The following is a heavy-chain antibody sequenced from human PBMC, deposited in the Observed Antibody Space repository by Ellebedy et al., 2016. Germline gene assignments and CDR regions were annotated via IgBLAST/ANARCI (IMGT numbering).Heavy chain of an antibody. Sequence: GESLKISXADSGFTFSSYAMSWVRQAPGKGLEWISAITGTGGSTYYVDSVKGRFTISRDNSKNTLHLQMNSLRAEDTAVYYCAKRMLGYEGMFDCWGQGTVVTVSS. V-gene: IGHV3-23*01. D-gene: IGHD3-22*01. CDR2: ITGTGGST. CDR3: AKRMLGYEGMFDC. J-gene: IGHJ4*02. CDR1: GFTFSSYA.